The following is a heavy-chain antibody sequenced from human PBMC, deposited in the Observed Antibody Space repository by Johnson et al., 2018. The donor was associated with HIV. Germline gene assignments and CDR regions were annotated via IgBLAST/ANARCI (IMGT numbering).Heavy chain of an antibody. D-gene: IGHD6-19*01. Sequence: EQLVESGGGLVQPGGSLRLSCAASGFTVSSNYMSWVRQAPGKGLEWVSVIYSGGSTYYADSVKGRFTISRDNSKNALFLQMNSLRAEDTAVFYCAKLQWPREDAFDIWGQGTMVTVSS. V-gene: IGHV3-66*01. CDR2: IYSGGST. CDR1: GFTVSSNY. CDR3: AKLQWPREDAFDI. J-gene: IGHJ3*02.